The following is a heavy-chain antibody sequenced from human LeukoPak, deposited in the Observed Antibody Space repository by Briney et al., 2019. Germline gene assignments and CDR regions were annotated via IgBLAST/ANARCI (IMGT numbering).Heavy chain of an antibody. D-gene: IGHD6-13*01. CDR3: TAAGNRPYYFDY. CDR2: IYHSGST. Sequence: PSETLSLTCAVSGGSISSGGYSWSWIRQPPGKGLEWIGYIYHSGSTYYDPSLKSRVTISVDRSKNQFSLKLSSVTAADTAVYYCTAAGNRPYYFDYWGQGTLVTVSS. J-gene: IGHJ4*02. CDR1: GGSISSGGYS. V-gene: IGHV4-30-2*01.